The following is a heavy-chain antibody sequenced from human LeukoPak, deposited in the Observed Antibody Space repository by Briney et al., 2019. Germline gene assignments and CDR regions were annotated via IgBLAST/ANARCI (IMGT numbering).Heavy chain of an antibody. J-gene: IGHJ4*02. CDR1: GFTFDDYA. D-gene: IGHD4-17*01. CDR3: ASTVMTTVRTYDY. CDR2: IYSGGST. V-gene: IGHV3-53*01. Sequence: PGGSLRLSCAASGFTFDDYAMSWVRQAPGKGLEWVSVIYSGGSTYYADSVKGRFTISRDNSKNTLYLQMNSLRAGDTAVYYCASTVMTTVRTYDYWGQGTLVTVSS.